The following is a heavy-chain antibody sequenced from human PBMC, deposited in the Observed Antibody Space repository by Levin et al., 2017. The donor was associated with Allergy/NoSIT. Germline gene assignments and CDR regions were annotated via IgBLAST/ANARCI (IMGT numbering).Heavy chain of an antibody. Sequence: SETLSLTCTVSGGSVSSGSYYWSWIRQPPGKGLEWIGYIYYSGSTNYNPSLKSRVTISVDTSKNQFSLKLSSVTAADTAVYYCATEVYGGYVNYWGQGTLVTVSS. CDR1: GGSVSSGSYY. J-gene: IGHJ4*02. D-gene: IGHD5-12*01. CDR3: ATEVYGGYVNY. CDR2: IYYSGST. V-gene: IGHV4-61*01.